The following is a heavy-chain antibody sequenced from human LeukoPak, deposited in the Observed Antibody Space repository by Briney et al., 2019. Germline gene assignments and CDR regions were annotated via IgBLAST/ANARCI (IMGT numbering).Heavy chain of an antibody. D-gene: IGHD4-17*01. CDR3: ARERLAYNWFDP. CDR1: GFTFSSYS. Sequence: GGSLRLSCAASGFTFSSYSMNCVRQAPGKGLEWVSSISSSSSYIYYADSVKGRFTISRDNAKNSLYLQMNSLRAEDTAVYYCARERLAYNWFDPWGQGTLATVSS. CDR2: ISSSSSYI. V-gene: IGHV3-21*01. J-gene: IGHJ5*02.